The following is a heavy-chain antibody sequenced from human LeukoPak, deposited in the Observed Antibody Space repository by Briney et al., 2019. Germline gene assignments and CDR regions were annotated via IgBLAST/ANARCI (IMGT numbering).Heavy chain of an antibody. CDR1: GGSISSYY. J-gene: IGHJ6*02. CDR3: ARDPYSSSWYGDDYYYGMDV. CDR2: IYTSGST. D-gene: IGHD6-13*01. V-gene: IGHV4-4*07. Sequence: PSETLSLTCTVSGGSISSYYWSWIRQPDGKGLEWIGRIYTSGSTNYNLSLKSRVTMSVDTSKNQFSLKLSSVTAADTVVDYCARDPYSSSWYGDDYYYGMDVWGQGTTVTVSS.